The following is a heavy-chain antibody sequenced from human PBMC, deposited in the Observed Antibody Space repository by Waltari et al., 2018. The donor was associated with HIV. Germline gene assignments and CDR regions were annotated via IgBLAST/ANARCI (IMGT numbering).Heavy chain of an antibody. Sequence: EVQLLESGGGFVQRGGPLRLSCDVSGSSFSTQSKSGVRQGPGKGLEWVSAISGSGDNTYYADSVKGRYTISRDNSKNTLYLQMSSLRAEDTAVYYCAKGKTGDFWGQGTLVTVSS. CDR2: ISGSGDNT. J-gene: IGHJ4*02. CDR3: AKGKTGDF. V-gene: IGHV3-23*01. CDR1: GSSFSTQS.